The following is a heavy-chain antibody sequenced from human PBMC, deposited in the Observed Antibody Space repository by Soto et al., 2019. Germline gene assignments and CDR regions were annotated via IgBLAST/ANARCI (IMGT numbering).Heavy chain of an antibody. Sequence: SETLSLTCTVSGVSISSYYWSWIRHPPGKGLEWIGYIYYSGSTNYNPSLKSRVTISVDTSKNQFSLKLSSVTAADTAVYYCARVSGGYSYSYYYGMDVWGQGTTVTVSS. CDR1: GVSISSYY. V-gene: IGHV4-59*01. D-gene: IGHD5-18*01. CDR3: ARVSGGYSYSYYYGMDV. J-gene: IGHJ6*02. CDR2: IYYSGST.